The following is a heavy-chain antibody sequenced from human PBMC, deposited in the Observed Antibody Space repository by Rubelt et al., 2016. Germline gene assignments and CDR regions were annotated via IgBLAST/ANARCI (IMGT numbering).Heavy chain of an antibody. CDR3: AGDPDMSLGVAFDI. CDR1: GFTFSSYA. Sequence: EVQLVESGGGLVQPGGSLRLSCAASGFTFSSYAMGWVRQAPGKGLEWVSIISGDGGSTNSADSVKGRFTISRDNSKNTRYLQMNSLRAEETAVYYCAGDPDMSLGVAFDIWGQGTMVTVSS. J-gene: IGHJ3*02. CDR2: ISGDGGST. D-gene: IGHD2-15*01. V-gene: IGHV3-23*04.